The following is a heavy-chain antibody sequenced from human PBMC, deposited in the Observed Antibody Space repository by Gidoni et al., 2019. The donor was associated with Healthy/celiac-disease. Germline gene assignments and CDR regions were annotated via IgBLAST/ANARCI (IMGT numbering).Heavy chain of an antibody. CDR2: INAGNVNT. CDR3: ARGQYVDIVATILGWFDP. D-gene: IGHD5-12*01. J-gene: IGHJ5*02. Sequence: QVQLVQSGAEVKKPGASVKVSCKASGYTFTSYAMHWVRQAPGQRLEWMGWINAGNVNTKYSQKFQGRVTITRDTSASTAYMELSSLRSEDTAVYYCARGQYVDIVATILGWFDPWGQGTLVTVSS. V-gene: IGHV1-3*01. CDR1: GYTFTSYA.